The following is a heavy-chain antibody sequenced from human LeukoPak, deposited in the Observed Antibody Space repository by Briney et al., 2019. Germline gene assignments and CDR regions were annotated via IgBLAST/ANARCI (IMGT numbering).Heavy chain of an antibody. V-gene: IGHV1-69*05. D-gene: IGHD1-26*01. CDR2: IIPIFGTA. CDR1: GGIFSSYA. J-gene: IGHJ3*02. Sequence: SVKVSCKASGGIFSSYAISWVRQAPGQGLEWMGRIIPIFGTANYAQKFQGRVTITTDESTSTAYMELSSLRSGDTAVYYCARTSGYSGSYAFDIWGQGTMVTVSS. CDR3: ARTSGYSGSYAFDI.